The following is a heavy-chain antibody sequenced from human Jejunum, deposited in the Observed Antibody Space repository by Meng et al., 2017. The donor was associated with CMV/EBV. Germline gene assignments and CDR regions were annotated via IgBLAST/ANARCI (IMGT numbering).Heavy chain of an antibody. D-gene: IGHD1-1*01. Sequence: SGGSVSSGSYYWSWIWQPPGKGLEFIGYIYYNGNTNYNPSLMRRVTISLDTSQNHFSLKLTSVTAADTAVYYCARGTWAAAPSDYWGQGFLVTVSS. CDR3: ARGTWAAAPSDY. CDR1: GGSVSSGSYY. CDR2: IYYNGNT. V-gene: IGHV4-61*03. J-gene: IGHJ4*02.